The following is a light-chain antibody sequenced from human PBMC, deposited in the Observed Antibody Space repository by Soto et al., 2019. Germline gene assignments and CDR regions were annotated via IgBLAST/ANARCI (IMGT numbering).Light chain of an antibody. CDR3: QSDGGGDWV. Sequence: FMLTQPHSVSESPGQTVTISCTRNSGSIATSYVQWYQQRPDSAPTIIIYDDNQRPSGVPVRFSGSIDSSSNSASLTSPGLKTEDEDYYYSQSDGGGDWVFGGGTKLTVL. CDR1: SGSIATSY. V-gene: IGLV6-57*03. CDR2: DDN. J-gene: IGLJ3*02.